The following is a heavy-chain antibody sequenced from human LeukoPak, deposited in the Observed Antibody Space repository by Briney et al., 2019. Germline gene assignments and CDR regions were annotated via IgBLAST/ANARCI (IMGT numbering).Heavy chain of an antibody. J-gene: IGHJ6*02. V-gene: IGHV4-4*07. D-gene: IGHD3-3*01. Sequence: PSETLSLTCTVSGGSISSYYWSWIRQPAGKGLEWIGRIYTSGSTNYNPSLKSRVTMSVDTSKTQFSLKLSSVTAADTAVYYCARGIGDFWSGYSDYYGMDVWGQGTTVTVSS. CDR3: ARGIGDFWSGYSDYYGMDV. CDR1: GGSISSYY. CDR2: IYTSGST.